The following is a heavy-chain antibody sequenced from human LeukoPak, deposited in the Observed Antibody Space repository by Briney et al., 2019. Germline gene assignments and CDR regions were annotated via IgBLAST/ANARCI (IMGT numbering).Heavy chain of an antibody. D-gene: IGHD3-22*01. J-gene: IGHJ4*02. CDR1: GFTFSSYW. V-gene: IGHV3-7*03. Sequence: PGGSLRLSCAASGFTFSSYWMSWVRQAPGKGLEWVANIKQDGSEKYYVDSVKGRFTISRDNAKNSLYLQMNSLRAEDTAVYYCARGGYYYDSSGYYYWGQGTLVTVSS. CDR2: IKQDGSEK. CDR3: ARGGYYYDSSGYYY.